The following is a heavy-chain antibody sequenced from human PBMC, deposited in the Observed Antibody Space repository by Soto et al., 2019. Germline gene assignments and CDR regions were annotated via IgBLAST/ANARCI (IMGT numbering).Heavy chain of an antibody. CDR2: IYYSGST. J-gene: IGHJ3*02. CDR1: GGSISSSSYY. D-gene: IGHD6-13*01. CDR3: AGQYSSIWYERPYDAFDI. V-gene: IGHV4-39*01. Sequence: QLQLQESGPGLVKPSETLSLTCTVSGGSISSSSYYWGWIRQPPGKGLEWIWSIYYSGSTYYNPSLKSRVTIFVDMTTNQCTPRLSSVTAADTAVYYCAGQYSSIWYERPYDAFDIWGQGKMVTVSS.